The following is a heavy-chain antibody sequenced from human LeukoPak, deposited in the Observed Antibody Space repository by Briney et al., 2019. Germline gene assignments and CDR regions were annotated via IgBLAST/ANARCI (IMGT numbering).Heavy chain of an antibody. CDR3: AREKQQQLPPYYLNAFDI. CDR2: ISSSNSYI. V-gene: IGHV3-21*01. CDR1: GFAFSSYS. J-gene: IGHJ3*02. Sequence: PGGSLRLSCAASGFAFSSYSMNWVRQAPGKGLEWVSSISSSNSYIYYADSVKGRFTISRDNAKNSLYLQMNSLRAEDTAVYYCAREKQQQLPPYYLNAFDIWGQGTMVTVSS. D-gene: IGHD6-13*01.